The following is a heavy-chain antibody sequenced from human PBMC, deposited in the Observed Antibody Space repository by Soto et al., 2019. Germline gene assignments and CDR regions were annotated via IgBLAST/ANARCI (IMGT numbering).Heavy chain of an antibody. D-gene: IGHD3-10*01. Sequence: GGSLRLSCAASGFTVTAHYVAWVRQAPGRGLEWVSLIYSGGGKYYADSVKGRFTISRDTSEKTFYLQMNSLRSEDTAVYYCARSDPAYAYGLNVWGQGTTVTVSS. CDR2: IYSGGGK. V-gene: IGHV3-53*01. CDR3: ARSDPAYAYGLNV. CDR1: GFTVTAHY. J-gene: IGHJ6*02.